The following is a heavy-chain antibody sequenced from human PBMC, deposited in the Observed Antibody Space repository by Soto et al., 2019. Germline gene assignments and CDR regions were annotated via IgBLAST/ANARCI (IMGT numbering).Heavy chain of an antibody. CDR3: ARGRRTSCGGACYSISFDY. CDR2: IDHSGYT. Sequence: SETLSLTCAVYGGSFSGYYWNWIRQPPGKGLEWIGEIDHSGYTNYNPSLKSRVTISVDTSKNQFSLKLSSVTAADTAVYYCARGRRTSCGGACYSISFDYWGHGTLVIVSA. CDR1: GGSFSGYY. J-gene: IGHJ4*01. D-gene: IGHD2-21*02. V-gene: IGHV4-34*01.